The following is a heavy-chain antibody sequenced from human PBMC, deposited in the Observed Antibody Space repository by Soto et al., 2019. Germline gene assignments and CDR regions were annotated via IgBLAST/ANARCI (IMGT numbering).Heavy chain of an antibody. CDR1: GYTFTSDG. CDR3: ARDPAVLYCSGGSCNWFDP. Sequence: ASVKVSCKASGYTFTSDGISWVRQAPRQGLEWMGWISAYNGNTNYAHKLQRRVNMTTDTSTSTAYMELRSMRSDDTAVYDCARDPAVLYCSGGSCNWFDPWGQGTLVTVSS. V-gene: IGHV1-18*04. J-gene: IGHJ5*02. CDR2: ISAYNGNT. D-gene: IGHD2-15*01.